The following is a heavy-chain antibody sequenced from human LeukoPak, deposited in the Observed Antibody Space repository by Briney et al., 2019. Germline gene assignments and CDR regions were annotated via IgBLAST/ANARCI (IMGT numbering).Heavy chain of an antibody. CDR1: GYTFTSYD. CDR2: MNPNSGNT. D-gene: IGHD2-2*01. V-gene: IGHV1-8*01. CDR3: ARRASSHYY. Sequence: ASVKVSCKDSGYTFTSYDIYWVRQATGHGLEWMGWMNPNSGNTGYAQKFQGRVTMTRNTSIRTAYIELSSPRSEDTAVYYCARRASSHYYWGQGTLVTVSS. J-gene: IGHJ4*02.